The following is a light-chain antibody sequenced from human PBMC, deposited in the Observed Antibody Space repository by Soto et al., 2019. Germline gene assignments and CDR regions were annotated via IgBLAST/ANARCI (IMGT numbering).Light chain of an antibody. J-gene: IGKJ1*01. Sequence: EIVMTQSPATLSVSPGERATLSCRASQSVSSDLAWFQQKPGQSPRLLIYGASTRATGVPARFSGSGSGTEFTLTITSLQSEDFAVYYCLQYNNWRTFGQATKVEIK. CDR1: QSVSSD. CDR2: GAS. V-gene: IGKV3-15*01. CDR3: LQYNNWRT.